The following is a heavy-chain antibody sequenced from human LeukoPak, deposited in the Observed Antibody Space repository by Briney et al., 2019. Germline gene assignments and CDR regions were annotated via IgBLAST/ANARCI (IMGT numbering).Heavy chain of an antibody. CDR3: VTEYLEY. J-gene: IGHJ4*02. CDR2: IDPEDGET. Sequence: ASVKVSCKVSGYTLIEISIYWVRQAPGKGLEWMGGIDPEDGETIYAQKFQGRVTMTEDTSTGTAYMDLSSLTSEDTAVYYCVTEYLEYWGQGTLVIVSS. V-gene: IGHV1-24*01. CDR1: GYTLIEIS.